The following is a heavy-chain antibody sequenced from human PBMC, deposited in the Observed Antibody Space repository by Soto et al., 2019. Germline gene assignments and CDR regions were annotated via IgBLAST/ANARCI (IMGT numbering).Heavy chain of an antibody. CDR3: ARSVDTAMSKDY. J-gene: IGHJ4*02. CDR2: IYYSGST. D-gene: IGHD5-18*01. CDR1: GGSISSGDYY. Sequence: SETLSLTCTVSGGSISSGDYYWSWIRQPPGKGLEWIGYIYYSGSTYYNPSLKSRVTISVDTSKKQFSLKLSSVTAADTAVYYCARSVDTAMSKDYWGQGTLVTVSS. V-gene: IGHV4-30-4*01.